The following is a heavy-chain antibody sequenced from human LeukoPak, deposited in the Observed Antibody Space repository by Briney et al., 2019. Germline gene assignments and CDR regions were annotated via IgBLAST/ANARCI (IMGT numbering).Heavy chain of an antibody. D-gene: IGHD3-16*01. CDR2: VSYTGIT. J-gene: IGHJ4*02. Sequence: SETLSLTCTVSGGAINSGHFWNWLRQTPGSGLAYLGYVSYTGITYYNPSLMSRVMSVDTSKKQFSLTLTSVTAADTATYYCARGNDYFDYWGQGSLVTVSS. CDR1: GGAINSGHF. V-gene: IGHV4-31*03. CDR3: ARGNDYFDY.